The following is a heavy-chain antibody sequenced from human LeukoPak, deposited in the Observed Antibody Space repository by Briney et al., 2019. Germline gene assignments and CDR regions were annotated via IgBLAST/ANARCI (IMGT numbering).Heavy chain of an antibody. CDR3: ARGALGGSYGNAFDP. CDR1: GGSITSYY. D-gene: IGHD1-26*01. CDR2: IYYSGST. J-gene: IGHJ5*02. V-gene: IGHV4-59*01. Sequence: SETLSLTCTVSGGSITSYYWSWIRQPPGKGLEWIGYIYYSGSTNYNPSLKSRVTISVDTSKNQFSLKLSSVTAADTAVYYCARGALGGSYGNAFDPWGQGTLVTVSS.